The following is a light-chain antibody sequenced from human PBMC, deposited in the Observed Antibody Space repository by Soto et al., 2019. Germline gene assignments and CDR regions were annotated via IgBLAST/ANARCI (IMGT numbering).Light chain of an antibody. CDR1: QSINSE. CDR2: GAS. Sequence: EIGMTQSPATLSLSPGERAALSCRASQSINSELAWYQQKPGQPPRLIIYGASTRATGVPARFTGSESGSEFTLTISGLQSEDFAVYYCQQGHNWPLTFGQGTRLEI. CDR3: QQGHNWPLT. J-gene: IGKJ2*01. V-gene: IGKV3-15*01.